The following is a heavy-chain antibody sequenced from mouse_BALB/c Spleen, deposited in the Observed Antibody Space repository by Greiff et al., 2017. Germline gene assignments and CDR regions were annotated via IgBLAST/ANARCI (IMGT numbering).Heavy chain of an antibody. J-gene: IGHJ2*01. CDR1: GFTFSSFG. CDR3: AREGIYYYGSGGYYFDD. CDR2: ISSGSSTI. D-gene: IGHD1-1*01. Sequence: DVMLVESGGGLVQPGGSRKLSCAASGFTFSSFGMHWVRQAPEKGLEWVAYISSGSSTIYYADTVKGRFTISRDNPKNTLFLQMTSLRSEDTAMYYCAREGIYYYGSGGYYFDDWGQGTTLTVSS. V-gene: IGHV5-17*02.